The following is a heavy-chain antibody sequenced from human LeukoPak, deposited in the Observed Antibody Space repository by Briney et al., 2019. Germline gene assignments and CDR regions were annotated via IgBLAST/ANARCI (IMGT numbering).Heavy chain of an antibody. J-gene: IGHJ4*02. Sequence: SETLSLTCTVSGGSISSSSYYWGWIRQPPGKGLEWIGSIYYSGSTYYNPSLKSRVTISVDTSKNQFSLKLSSVTAADTAVYHCARDRFEAAAGTREFDYWGQGTLVTVSS. CDR1: GGSISSSSYY. CDR3: ARDRFEAAAGTREFDY. V-gene: IGHV4-39*07. D-gene: IGHD6-13*01. CDR2: IYYSGST.